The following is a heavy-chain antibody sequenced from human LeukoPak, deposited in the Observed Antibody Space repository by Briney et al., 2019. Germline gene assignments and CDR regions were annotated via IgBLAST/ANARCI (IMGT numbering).Heavy chain of an antibody. CDR2: ISYGGST. Sequence: ASETLSLTCTVSGGSISSYYWSWIRQPPGKGLEWIGYISYGGSTNYNPSLKSRVTISGDTSKNHFSLKLSSVTAADTAVYYCAREDVGTTRFDYWGQGTLVTVSS. CDR3: AREDVGTTRFDY. CDR1: GGSISSYY. J-gene: IGHJ4*02. D-gene: IGHD1-26*01. V-gene: IGHV4-59*01.